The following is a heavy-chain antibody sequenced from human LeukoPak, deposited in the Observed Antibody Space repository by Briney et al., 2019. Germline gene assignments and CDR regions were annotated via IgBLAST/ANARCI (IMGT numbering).Heavy chain of an antibody. D-gene: IGHD3-22*01. CDR2: VYYSGST. CDR1: GGSISSYY. V-gene: IGHV4-59*08. Sequence: SETLSLTCTVSGGSISSYYWSWIRQPPGKGLEWIGYVYYSGSTNYNPSLRSRVTISVDTFKNQFSLKLSSVTAADTAVYYCASSSYYYDSSGYSLTFDYWGQGTLVTVSS. CDR3: ASSSYYYDSSGYSLTFDY. J-gene: IGHJ4*02.